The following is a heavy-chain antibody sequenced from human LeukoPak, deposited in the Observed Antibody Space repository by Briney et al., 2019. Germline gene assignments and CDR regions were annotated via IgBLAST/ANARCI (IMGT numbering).Heavy chain of an antibody. Sequence: GGSLRLSCAASGVTFSSYEMSWVRQAPGRGLEWVSVIYSGGSTYYADSVKGRFTISRDNSKNTLYLQMNSLRAEDTAVYYCARDEYDILTGYYMGDYWGQGTLVTVSS. CDR2: IYSGGST. D-gene: IGHD3-9*01. CDR1: GVTFSSYE. V-gene: IGHV3-66*01. CDR3: ARDEYDILTGYYMGDY. J-gene: IGHJ4*02.